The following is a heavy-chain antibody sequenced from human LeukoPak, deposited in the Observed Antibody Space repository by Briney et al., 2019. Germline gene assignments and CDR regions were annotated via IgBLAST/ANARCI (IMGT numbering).Heavy chain of an antibody. J-gene: IGHJ4*02. D-gene: IGHD3-10*01. CDR1: GFTFSSYA. CDR2: VSGSGSST. CDR3: AKDQRGYGRIIDY. Sequence: GGSLRLSCAASGFTFSSYAMSWVRQAPGKGLEWVSSVSGSGSSTYYADSVKGRFTISRDNSKNTLYLQMDSLRAEDTAVYYCAKDQRGYGRIIDYWGQGTLVTISS. V-gene: IGHV3-23*01.